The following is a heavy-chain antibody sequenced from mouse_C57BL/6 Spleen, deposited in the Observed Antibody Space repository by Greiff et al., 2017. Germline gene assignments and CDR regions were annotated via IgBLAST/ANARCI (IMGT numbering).Heavy chain of an antibody. D-gene: IGHD2-3*01. CDR2: IYPGDGDT. V-gene: IGHV1-80*01. CDR1: GYAFSSYW. Sequence: QVQLQQSGAELVKPGASVKISCKASGYAFSSYWMNWVKQRPGKGLEWIGQIYPGDGDTNYNGKFKGKATLTADKSSSTAYMPLSSLTSEDSAVYFCARRDGYDAMDDWGQGTSGTVSS. J-gene: IGHJ4*01. CDR3: ARRDGYDAMDD.